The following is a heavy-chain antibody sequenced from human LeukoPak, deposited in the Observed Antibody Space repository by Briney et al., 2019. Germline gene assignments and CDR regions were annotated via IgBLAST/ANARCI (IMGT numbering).Heavy chain of an antibody. CDR3: ARDRGGFTYGEYYFDY. CDR1: GGSISSYY. V-gene: IGHV4-59*01. J-gene: IGHJ4*02. D-gene: IGHD2-15*01. CDR2: IYYSGST. Sequence: PSETLSLTCTVSGGSISSYYWSWIRQPPGKGLEWIGYIYYSGSTNYNPSLKSRVTISVDTSKNQFSLKLSSVTAADTAVYYYARDRGGFTYGEYYFDYWGQGSLVTVSS.